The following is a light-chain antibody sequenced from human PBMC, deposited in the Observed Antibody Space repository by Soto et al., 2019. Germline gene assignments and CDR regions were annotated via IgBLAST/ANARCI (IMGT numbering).Light chain of an antibody. Sequence: EIVMTQSPATLSVSPGERATLSCRASQSGSSNLAWYQQKPCQAPRLLIYVASTRATGIPARFSGSGSGTEFTLTITSLQSEDFATYYCQHYNSWPPWTFGQGTKVEIK. J-gene: IGKJ1*01. CDR2: VAS. V-gene: IGKV3-15*01. CDR1: QSGSSN. CDR3: QHYNSWPPWT.